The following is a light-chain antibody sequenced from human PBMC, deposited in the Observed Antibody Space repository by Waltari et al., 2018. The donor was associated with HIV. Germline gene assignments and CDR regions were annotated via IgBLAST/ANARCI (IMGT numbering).Light chain of an antibody. V-gene: IGKV1-39*01. CDR1: QSISSY. Sequence: DIQMTQSPSSLSASVGDRVTITCRASQSISSYLNWYQQKPGKAPNIRIYAASSFQSGVPSRFSGSGSGTDFTLTISSLQPEDFATYYCQQSYSIPPPFDPGTKVDIK. CDR2: AAS. CDR3: QQSYSIPPP. J-gene: IGKJ3*01.